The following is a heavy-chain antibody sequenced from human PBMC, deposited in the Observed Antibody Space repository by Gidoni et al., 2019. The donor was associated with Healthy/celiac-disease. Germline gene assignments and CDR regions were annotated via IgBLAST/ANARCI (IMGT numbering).Heavy chain of an antibody. V-gene: IGHV1-69*01. Sequence: QVQLVQSGAEVKKPGSSVKVSCKASGGTFSSYAISWVRQAPGQGLEWMGGTIPIFGTANYAQKFQGRVTITADESTSTAYMELSSLRSEDTAVYYCARAFTSEYSSSYDPWGQGTLVTVSS. D-gene: IGHD6-6*01. J-gene: IGHJ5*02. CDR2: TIPIFGTA. CDR1: GGTFSSYA. CDR3: ARAFTSEYSSSYDP.